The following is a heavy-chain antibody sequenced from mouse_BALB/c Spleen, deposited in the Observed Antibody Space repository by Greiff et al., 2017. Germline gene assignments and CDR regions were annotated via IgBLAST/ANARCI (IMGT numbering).Heavy chain of an antibody. V-gene: IGHV5-6-5*01. Sequence: EVKLMESGAGLVKPGGSLKLSCAASGFTFSSYAMSWVRQTPEKRLEWVAYISSGGSTYYTDSVKGRFTIARDNARNILYLQMSSLRSEDTDMYYCASGAYYGNPYFDYWGQGTTLTVSS. J-gene: IGHJ2*01. CDR1: GFTFSSYA. CDR3: ASGAYYGNPYFDY. D-gene: IGHD2-10*01. CDR2: ISSGGST.